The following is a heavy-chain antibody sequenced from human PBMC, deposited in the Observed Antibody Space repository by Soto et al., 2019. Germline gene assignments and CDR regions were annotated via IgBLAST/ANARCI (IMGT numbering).Heavy chain of an antibody. J-gene: IGHJ4*02. CDR1: GFTFSSYW. CDR3: ARGNYGGFDY. CDR2: IYSDGSAT. D-gene: IGHD4-17*01. V-gene: IGHV3-74*03. Sequence: GGSLRLSWAASGFTFSSYWMRWVRQTPEKGLVWVARIYSDGSATTYADSVKGRFTISRDNSKNTLYLQMNSLRADDAAVYYCARGNYGGFDYWGQGTLVTVSS.